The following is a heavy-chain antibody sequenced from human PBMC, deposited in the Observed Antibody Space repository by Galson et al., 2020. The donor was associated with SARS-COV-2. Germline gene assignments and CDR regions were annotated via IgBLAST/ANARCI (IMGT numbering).Heavy chain of an antibody. Sequence: GGSLRLSCAASGFTFDDYAMHWVRQAPGKGLEWVSLISWDGGSTYYADSVKGRFTISRDNSKNSLYLQMNSLRAEDTALYYCAKEGTRGDSYGYDYYYYGMDVWGQGTTVTVSS. CDR1: GFTFDDYA. V-gene: IGHV3-43D*03. J-gene: IGHJ6*02. D-gene: IGHD5-18*01. CDR2: ISWDGGST. CDR3: AKEGTRGDSYGYDYYYYGMDV.